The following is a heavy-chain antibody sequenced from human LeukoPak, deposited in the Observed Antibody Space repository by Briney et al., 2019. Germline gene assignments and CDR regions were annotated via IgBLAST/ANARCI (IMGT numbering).Heavy chain of an antibody. V-gene: IGHV3-7*01. CDR3: VRDARSKVILTGYSL. J-gene: IGHJ4*02. D-gene: IGHD3-9*01. CDR2: INQDGSEK. Sequence: GGSLRLSCAVSGFRFSSQWMTWVRQAPGTGLEWVANINQDGSEKYYVDSVKGRFTISRDSAKNSLYLQMNSLRAGDSAVYYCVRDARSKVILTGYSLWGQGTLVSVSS. CDR1: GFRFSSQW.